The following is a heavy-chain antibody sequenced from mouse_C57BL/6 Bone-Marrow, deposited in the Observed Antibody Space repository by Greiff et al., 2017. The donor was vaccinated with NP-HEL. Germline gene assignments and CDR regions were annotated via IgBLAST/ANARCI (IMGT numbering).Heavy chain of an antibody. V-gene: IGHV3-6*01. Sequence: DVKLQESGPGLVKPSQSLSLTCSVTGYSITSGYYWNWIRQFPGNKLEWMGYISYDGSNNYNPSLKNRISITRDTSKNQFFLKLNSVTTEDTATYYCAREGYGSSYWGQGTLVTVSA. CDR3: AREGYGSSY. D-gene: IGHD1-1*01. J-gene: IGHJ3*01. CDR1: GYSITSGYY. CDR2: ISYDGSN.